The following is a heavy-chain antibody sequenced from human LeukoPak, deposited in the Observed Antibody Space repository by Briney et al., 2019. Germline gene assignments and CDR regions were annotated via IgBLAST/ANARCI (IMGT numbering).Heavy chain of an antibody. CDR1: GFTFSTYW. Sequence: GGSLRLSCAASGFTFSTYWMHWVRQAPGEGPVWVSRIKSDGSITEYADSVKGRFTISRDNAKNTLYLQMNSLRAEDTAVYYCARGGYTFGYDDYWGQGTLVTVSS. J-gene: IGHJ4*02. V-gene: IGHV3-74*03. CDR2: IKSDGSIT. CDR3: ARGGYTFGYDDY. D-gene: IGHD5-18*01.